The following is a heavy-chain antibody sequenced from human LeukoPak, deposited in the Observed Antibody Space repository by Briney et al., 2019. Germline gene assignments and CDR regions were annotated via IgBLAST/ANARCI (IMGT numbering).Heavy chain of an antibody. J-gene: IGHJ5*02. CDR3: ARRYCSGGSCYSSFDP. Sequence: GESLKISCKGSGYSFTSYWIGWVRQMPGKGLEWMGIIYPGDSDTRYSPSFQGQGTISGDKSISTAYLQWRSLKASDTAMYYCARRYCSGGSCYSSFDPWGQGTLVTVSS. CDR2: IYPGDSDT. D-gene: IGHD2-15*01. V-gene: IGHV5-51*01. CDR1: GYSFTSYW.